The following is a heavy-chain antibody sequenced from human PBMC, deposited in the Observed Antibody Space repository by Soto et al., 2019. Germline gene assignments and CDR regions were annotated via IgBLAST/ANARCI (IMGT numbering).Heavy chain of an antibody. V-gene: IGHV1-24*01. CDR2: FDPEDGET. CDR3: ATWWEPKRPSDY. J-gene: IGHJ4*02. D-gene: IGHD1-26*01. Sequence: ASVKVSCKVSGYTLTELYMHWVRQAPGKRLEWMGGFDPEDGETIYAQKFQGRVTMTEDTSTDTAYMELSSLRSEDTAVYYCATWWEPKRPSDYWGQGTLVTVSS. CDR1: GYTLTELY.